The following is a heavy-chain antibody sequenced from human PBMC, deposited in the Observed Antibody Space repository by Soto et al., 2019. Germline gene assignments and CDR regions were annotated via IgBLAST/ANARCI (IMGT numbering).Heavy chain of an antibody. J-gene: IGHJ4*02. Sequence: PGGSLRLSCAASGFTFSDYYMSWIRQAPGKGLEWVSYISSSSSYTNYADSVKGRFTISRDNAKNSLYLQMNSLRAEDTAVYYCARGGHGYKRRYFDYWGQGTLVTVSS. D-gene: IGHD5-12*01. V-gene: IGHV3-11*06. CDR1: GFTFSDYY. CDR3: ARGGHGYKRRYFDY. CDR2: ISSSSSYT.